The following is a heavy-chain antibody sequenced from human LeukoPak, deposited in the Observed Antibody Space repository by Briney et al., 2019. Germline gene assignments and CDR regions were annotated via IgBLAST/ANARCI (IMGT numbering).Heavy chain of an antibody. V-gene: IGHV3-23*01. J-gene: IGHJ4*02. CDR3: AKGQNYYDTSGYLTVDH. CDR2: ISGSGGST. Sequence: PGGSLRLSCAASRFTFSSYAMTWVRQAPGKGLEWVSVISGSGGSTYYADSVKGRFTISRDNSKNTLYLQMNSLRAEDTAVYYCAKGQNYYDTSGYLTVDHWGQGTLVTVSS. CDR1: RFTFSSYA. D-gene: IGHD3-22*01.